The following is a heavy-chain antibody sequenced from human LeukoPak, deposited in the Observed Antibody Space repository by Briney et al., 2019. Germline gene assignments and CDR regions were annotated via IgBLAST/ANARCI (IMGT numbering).Heavy chain of an antibody. J-gene: IGHJ4*02. Sequence: PSETLSLTCTVSGGSISSSSYYWGWIRQPPGKGLEGIGSIYYSGSTYYNPSRKSRVTISVDTSKDQFSLKLSSVTAADTAVYYCARRPSSYGPYYFDYWGQGTLVTVSS. CDR2: IYYSGST. CDR1: GGSISSSSYY. V-gene: IGHV4-39*01. D-gene: IGHD5-18*01. CDR3: ARRPSSYGPYYFDY.